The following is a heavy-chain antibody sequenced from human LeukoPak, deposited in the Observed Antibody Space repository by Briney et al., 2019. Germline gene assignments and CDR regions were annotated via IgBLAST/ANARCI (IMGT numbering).Heavy chain of an antibody. CDR3: AKDPSSGFAYGDAFDI. V-gene: IGHV3-23*01. CDR1: GFTFSSYA. Sequence: GGSLRLSCAASGFTFSSYAMSWVRQAPGKGLEWVSGISSGGGTTYYVDSVKGRFTISRDNGKATAYLQMNSLRAEDTAVYFCAKDPSSGFAYGDAFDIWGQGTRVTVSS. J-gene: IGHJ3*02. D-gene: IGHD3-10*01. CDR2: ISSGGGTT.